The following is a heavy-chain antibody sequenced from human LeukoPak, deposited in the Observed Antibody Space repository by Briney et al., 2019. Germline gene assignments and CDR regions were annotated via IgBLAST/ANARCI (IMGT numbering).Heavy chain of an antibody. Sequence: GGSLRLSCAASGFTFSSYAMHWVRQAPGKGLEWVAVISYDGSNKYYADSVKGRFTISRDNSKNTLYLQMNSLRAEDTAVYYCARSGIQSGYCSSTSCYTGYWGQGTLVTVSS. CDR2: ISYDGSNK. CDR1: GFTFSSYA. D-gene: IGHD2-2*02. CDR3: ARSGIQSGYCSSTSCYTGY. J-gene: IGHJ4*02. V-gene: IGHV3-30-3*01.